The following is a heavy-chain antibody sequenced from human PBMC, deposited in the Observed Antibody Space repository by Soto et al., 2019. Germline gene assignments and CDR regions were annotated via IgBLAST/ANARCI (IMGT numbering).Heavy chain of an antibody. CDR2: IYYSGST. CDR1: GGSISSYY. J-gene: IGHJ5*02. Sequence: SETLSLTCTVSGGSISSYYWSWIRQPPGKGLEWIGYIYYSGSTNYNPSLKSRVTISVDTSKNQFSLKLSSVTAADTAVYYCARVRFSSWFDPWGQGTLVTVSS. V-gene: IGHV4-59*01. CDR3: ARVRFSSWFDP.